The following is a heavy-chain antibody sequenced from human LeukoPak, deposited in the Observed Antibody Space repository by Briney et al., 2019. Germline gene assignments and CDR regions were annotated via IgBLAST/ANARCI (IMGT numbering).Heavy chain of an antibody. Sequence: SETLPLICIASGVSLSRFYWSWVRQPPGRGLEWIANIYNGVPTYYNPSLRSRVTLSVDTSKNRFSLTLRSVTATDTALYYCVQTTGWPGFDYWGQGILVTVSS. D-gene: IGHD6-19*01. CDR1: GVSLSRFY. V-gene: IGHV4-4*09. CDR3: VQTTGWPGFDY. J-gene: IGHJ4*02. CDR2: IYNGVPT.